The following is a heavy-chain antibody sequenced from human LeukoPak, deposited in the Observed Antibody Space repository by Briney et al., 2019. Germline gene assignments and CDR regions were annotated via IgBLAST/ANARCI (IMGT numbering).Heavy chain of an antibody. J-gene: IGHJ4*02. D-gene: IGHD5-18*01. CDR2: ISSSSSYI. CDR3: ARAPGYRGFLDY. CDR1: GFTFSSYS. V-gene: IGHV3-21*01. Sequence: GGSLRLSCAASGFTFSSYSMNWVRQAPGKGLEWVSSISSSSSYIYYADSVKGRFTISRDNAKNSLYLQMNSLRAEDTAVYYCARAPGYRGFLDYWGQGNLVTVSS.